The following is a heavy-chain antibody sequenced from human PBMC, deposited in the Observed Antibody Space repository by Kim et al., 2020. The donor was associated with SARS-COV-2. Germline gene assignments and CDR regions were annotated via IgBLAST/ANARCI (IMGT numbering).Heavy chain of an antibody. J-gene: IGHJ4*02. D-gene: IGHD3-10*01. CDR1: GFTFSSYW. CDR3: ARAVAYYGSGSYYDC. CDR2: INSDGSST. Sequence: GGSLRHSCAASGFTFSSYWMHWVRQAPGKGLVWVSRINSDGSSTSYADSVKGRFTISRDNAKNTLYLQMNSLRAEDTAVYYCARAVAYYGSGSYYDCWGQGTLVTVSS. V-gene: IGHV3-74*01.